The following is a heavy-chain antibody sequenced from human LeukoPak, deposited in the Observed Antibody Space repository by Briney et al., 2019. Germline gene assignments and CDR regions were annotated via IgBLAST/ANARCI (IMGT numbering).Heavy chain of an antibody. Sequence: PSETLSLTCTVSGASISSSSYYWGWIRQPPGKGLEWIGSIYYSGSTYYHPSLKSRVTISVDTSKSQISRKVTSVTAADMAVYSCXRRXWXGEXFNYDYXGQGTLVTVSS. D-gene: IGHD3-10*01. CDR2: IYYSGST. CDR3: XRRXWXGEXFNYDY. J-gene: IGHJ4*02. V-gene: IGHV4-39*01. CDR1: GASISSSSYY.